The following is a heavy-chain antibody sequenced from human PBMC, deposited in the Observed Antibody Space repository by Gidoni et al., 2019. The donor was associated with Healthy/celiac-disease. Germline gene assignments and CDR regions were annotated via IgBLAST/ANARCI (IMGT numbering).Heavy chain of an antibody. V-gene: IGHV4-4*07. CDR2: IYTSGST. Sequence: QVQLQESGPGLVKPSETLSLPCTVSGGSISSYYWSWIRQPPGKGLEWIGRIYTSGSTNYNPSLKSRVTMSVDTSKNQFSLKLSSVTAADTAVYYCARSLTYYYDSSGSLYYYYMDVWGKGTTVTVSS. CDR1: GGSISSYY. CDR3: ARSLTYYYDSSGSLYYYYMDV. J-gene: IGHJ6*03. D-gene: IGHD3-22*01.